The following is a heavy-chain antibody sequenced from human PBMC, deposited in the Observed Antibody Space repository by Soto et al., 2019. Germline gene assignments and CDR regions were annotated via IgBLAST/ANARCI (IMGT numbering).Heavy chain of an antibody. CDR1: GYSISSGYY. Sequence: PSETLSLTCAVSGYSISSGYYWGWIRQPPGKGLEWIGSIYHSGSTYYNPSLKSRVTISVDTSKNQFXLKXSSVTAADTAVYYCARDGNYYDSSPIDYWGQGTLVTVSS. J-gene: IGHJ4*02. V-gene: IGHV4-38-2*02. CDR2: IYHSGST. CDR3: ARDGNYYDSSPIDY. D-gene: IGHD3-22*01.